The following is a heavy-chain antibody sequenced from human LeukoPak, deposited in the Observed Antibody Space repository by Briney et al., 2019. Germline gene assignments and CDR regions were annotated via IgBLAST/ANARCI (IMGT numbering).Heavy chain of an antibody. CDR1: GFTFDDYG. J-gene: IGHJ3*02. D-gene: IGHD3-22*01. CDR3: ARVYDSSGYDAFDI. CDR2: INWNGGST. V-gene: IGHV3-20*04. Sequence: PGGSLRLSCAASGFTFDDYGISWVRQAPGKGLEWVSGINWNGGSTGYADSVKGRFTISRDNAKNSLYLQMNSLRAEDTALYYCARVYDSSGYDAFDIWGQGTMVTVSS.